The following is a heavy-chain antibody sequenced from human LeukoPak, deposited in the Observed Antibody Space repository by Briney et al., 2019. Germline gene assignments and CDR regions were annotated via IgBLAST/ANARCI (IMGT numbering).Heavy chain of an antibody. D-gene: IGHD3-22*01. V-gene: IGHV4-59*01. J-gene: IGHJ4*02. CDR2: IYYSGST. Sequence: PSETLSLTCTVSGGSISSYYWSWIRQPPGKGLEWIGYIYYSGSTNYNPSLKRRVTISVDTSKNQFYVKLSYVTAADTAVYYCARDSGSSGYQAFDYWGQGTLVTVSS. CDR1: GGSISSYY. CDR3: ARDSGSSGYQAFDY.